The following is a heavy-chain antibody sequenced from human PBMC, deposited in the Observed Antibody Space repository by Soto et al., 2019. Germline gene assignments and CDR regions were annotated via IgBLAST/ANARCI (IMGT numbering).Heavy chain of an antibody. Sequence: QVQLQESGPGLVKPSQTLSLTCTVSGDSISRGGYYWSWLRQHPRKGLEWIGYIYHSGSTIYNPSLKSRVTTSVDTSKNRLSLELSNVTAADTAVYYCARDGAGAYGLGWFDPWGQGILVTVSS. CDR2: IYHSGST. CDR3: ARDGAGAYGLGWFDP. V-gene: IGHV4-31*03. J-gene: IGHJ5*02. D-gene: IGHD2-21*01. CDR1: GDSISRGGYY.